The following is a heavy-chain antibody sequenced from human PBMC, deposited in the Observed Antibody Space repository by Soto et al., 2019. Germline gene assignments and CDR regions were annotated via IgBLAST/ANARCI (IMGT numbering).Heavy chain of an antibody. D-gene: IGHD3-3*01. CDR2: IYNYGPT. V-gene: IGHV3-66*01. CDR3: ARSASLYDSLDY. CDR1: GFTVSRDY. Sequence: GGSLRLSWAASGFTVSRDYMNWVRQAPGKGLEWVSIIYNYGPTYYADSVKGRFSISRDNSKNTLYLQMNSLRAEDTAVYYCARSASLYDSLDYWGQGTLVTVSS. J-gene: IGHJ4*02.